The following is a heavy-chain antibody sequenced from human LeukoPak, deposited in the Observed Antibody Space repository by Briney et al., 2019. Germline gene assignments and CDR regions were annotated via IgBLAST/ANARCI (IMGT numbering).Heavy chain of an antibody. V-gene: IGHV4-39*07. Sequence: PSETLSLTCTVSGDSISSNNYLWAWIRQPPGKGLEWIGNIYSSGSPYYNPSLQSRVTISLDTSKNQFSLNLSSVTAADTAVYYCARSPVATIKGYGMDVWGQGTTVTVSS. CDR2: IYSSGSP. J-gene: IGHJ6*02. CDR1: GDSISSNNYL. D-gene: IGHD5-12*01. CDR3: ARSPVATIKGYGMDV.